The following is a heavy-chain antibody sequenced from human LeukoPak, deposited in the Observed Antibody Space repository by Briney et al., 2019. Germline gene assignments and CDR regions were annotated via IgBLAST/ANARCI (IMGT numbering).Heavy chain of an antibody. CDR1: GYTFTSYG. V-gene: IGHV1-69*05. D-gene: IGHD3-3*02. CDR2: IIPIFGTA. Sequence: SVKVSCKASGYTFTSYGISWVRQAPGQGLEWMGGIIPIFGTANYAQKFQGRVTITTDESTSTAYMELSSLRSEDTAVYYCARVNLAKPYYYYMDVWGKGTTVTVSS. J-gene: IGHJ6*03. CDR3: ARVNLAKPYYYYMDV.